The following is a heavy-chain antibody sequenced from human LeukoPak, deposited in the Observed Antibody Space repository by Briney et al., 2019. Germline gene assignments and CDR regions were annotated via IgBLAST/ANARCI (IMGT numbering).Heavy chain of an antibody. Sequence: GGSLRLSCAASGFTVSSNYMSWVRQAPGKGLEWVSVIYSGGSTYYADSVKGRFTISRDNSKNTLYLQMNSLRAEDTAVYYCASNRYSDCSGGSCYNVWGKGTTVTISS. CDR2: IYSGGST. CDR3: ASNRYSDCSGGSCYNV. J-gene: IGHJ6*04. V-gene: IGHV3-53*01. CDR1: GFTVSSNY. D-gene: IGHD2-15*01.